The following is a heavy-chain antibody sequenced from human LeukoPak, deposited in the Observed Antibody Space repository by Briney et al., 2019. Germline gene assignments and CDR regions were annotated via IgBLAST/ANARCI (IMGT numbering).Heavy chain of an antibody. Sequence: SSETLSLTCTVSGGSISTYYWSWIRQPPGKGLEWIGYVYYDGSTNYNPSLKSRVTISVDTSKNQFSLRLSSVTAADTALYYSARGATVFGVIIKHSFDIWGQGTMVTVSS. CDR3: ARGATVFGVIIKHSFDI. J-gene: IGHJ3*02. V-gene: IGHV4-59*01. CDR1: GGSISTYY. CDR2: VYYDGST. D-gene: IGHD3-3*01.